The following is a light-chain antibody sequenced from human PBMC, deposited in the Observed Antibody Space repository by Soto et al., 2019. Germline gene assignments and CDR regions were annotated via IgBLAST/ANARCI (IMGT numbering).Light chain of an antibody. CDR3: QQYGFSLRT. V-gene: IGKV3-20*01. CDR1: QSVSSNY. CDR2: GAS. J-gene: IGKJ1*01. Sequence: EIVLTQSPGTLSLSPGESATLSCRASQSVSSNYLAWYQQKPGQAPRLLIYGASSRATVVPDRFSGSGSGTDFSLTISRLEPEDFAVYYCQQYGFSLRTFGQGSKVEI.